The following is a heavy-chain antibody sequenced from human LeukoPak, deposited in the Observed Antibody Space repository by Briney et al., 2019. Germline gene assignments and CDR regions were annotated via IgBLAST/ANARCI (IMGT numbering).Heavy chain of an antibody. V-gene: IGHV1-18*01. CDR3: AIAPEGYSSGWYEEDY. CDR1: GYIFTTYG. J-gene: IGHJ4*02. Sequence: ASVKVSCKTSGYIFTTYGVTWVRQAPRQGLEWMGWISAYNGNTNYAQKLQGRVTMTTDTSTSTAYMELRSLRSDDTAVYYCAIAPEGYSSGWYEEDYWGQGTLVTVSS. D-gene: IGHD6-19*01. CDR2: ISAYNGNT.